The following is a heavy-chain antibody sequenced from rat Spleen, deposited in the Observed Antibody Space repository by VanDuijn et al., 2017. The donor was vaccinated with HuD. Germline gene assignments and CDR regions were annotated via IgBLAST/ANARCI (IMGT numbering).Heavy chain of an antibody. J-gene: IGHJ2*01. V-gene: IGHV3-1*01. Sequence: EVQLQESGPGLVKPSQSLSLTCSVTGYSITSNYWAWIRKFPGNKMEWMGYISYSGSTGYHPSLKSRISITRDTSKNQFFLQLNSVTTEDTATYYCASSSTGSPDYWGQGVMVTVSS. CDR2: ISYSGST. CDR3: ASSSTGSPDY. CDR1: GYSITSNY. D-gene: IGHD5-1*01.